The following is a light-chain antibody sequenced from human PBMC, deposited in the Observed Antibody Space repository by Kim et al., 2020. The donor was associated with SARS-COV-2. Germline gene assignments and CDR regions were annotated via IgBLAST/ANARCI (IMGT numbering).Light chain of an antibody. V-gene: IGLV2-14*04. CDR2: DVS. J-gene: IGLJ2*01. CDR1: SSDVGGYNY. CDR3: SSYTSSSTNVV. Sequence: QALSISCTGTSSDVGGYNYVSWYQQHPGKGPKLMIYDVSKRPSGVSNRFSGSTAGNTASLTISGLQAKDEADYYCSSYTSSSTNVVFGGGTQLTVL.